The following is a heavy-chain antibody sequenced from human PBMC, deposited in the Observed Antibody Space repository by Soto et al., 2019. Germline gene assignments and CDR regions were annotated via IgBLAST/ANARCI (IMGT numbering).Heavy chain of an antibody. CDR2: IYSGGST. J-gene: IGHJ4*02. Sequence: GGSLRLSCAASGFTVSSNYMSWVRQTPGKGLEWVSVIYSGGSTYYADSVKGRFTISRDNSKNTLYLQMNSLRAEDTAVYYCARDDPGYSSGWNLDYWGQGTLVTVSS. CDR1: GFTVSSNY. V-gene: IGHV3-66*01. CDR3: ARDDPGYSSGWNLDY. D-gene: IGHD6-19*01.